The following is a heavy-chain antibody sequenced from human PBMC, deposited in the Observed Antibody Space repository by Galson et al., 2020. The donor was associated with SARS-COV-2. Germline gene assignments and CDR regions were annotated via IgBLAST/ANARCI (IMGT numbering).Heavy chain of an antibody. J-gene: IGHJ4*02. D-gene: IGHD2-2*01. Sequence: ASVKVSCKVSGYTLTELSMHRVRQAPGKGLEWMGGFDPEDGETIYAQKFQGRVTMTEDTSTDTAYMELSSLRSEDTAVYYCATISPYCSSTSCRNFDYWGQGTLVTVSS. CDR3: ATISPYCSSTSCRNFDY. CDR1: GYTLTELS. V-gene: IGHV1-24*01. CDR2: FDPEDGET.